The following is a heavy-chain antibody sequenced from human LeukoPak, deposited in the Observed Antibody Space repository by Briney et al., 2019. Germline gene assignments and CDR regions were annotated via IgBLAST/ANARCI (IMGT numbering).Heavy chain of an antibody. CDR1: GFTFSSFG. Sequence: GGSLRLSCEASGFTFSSFGMNWVRQAPGKGLEWVSYISSSGSTIYYADSVKGRFTISRDNAKNSLYLQMNSLRAEDTAVYYCARDQRYYDSSGTLLWGQGTLVTVSS. CDR2: ISSSGSTI. CDR3: ARDQRYYDSSGTLL. V-gene: IGHV3-48*03. D-gene: IGHD3-22*01. J-gene: IGHJ4*02.